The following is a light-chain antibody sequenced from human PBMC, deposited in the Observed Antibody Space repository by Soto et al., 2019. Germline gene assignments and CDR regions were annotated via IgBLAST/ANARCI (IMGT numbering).Light chain of an antibody. CDR2: EVN. CDR3: SSFVHGTSYV. Sequence: QSALTQAPSASGSPGQSVTISCAGTSNDVGRFNYVSWYQRHPGKAPKLIIYEVNKRPSGVPDRFSGSKSGNTASLTVSGLQAEDEADYFCSSFVHGTSYVFGTGTNVTVL. J-gene: IGLJ1*01. CDR1: SNDVGRFNY. V-gene: IGLV2-8*01.